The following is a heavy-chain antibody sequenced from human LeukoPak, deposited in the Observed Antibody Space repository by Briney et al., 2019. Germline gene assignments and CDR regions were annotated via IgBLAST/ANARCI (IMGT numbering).Heavy chain of an antibody. D-gene: IGHD2-8*02. J-gene: IGHJ3*02. V-gene: IGHV4-4*07. CDR2: IYTSGST. Sequence: PSETLSLTCTVSGGSISSYYWSWIRQPPGKGLEWIGRIYTSGSTNYNPSLKSRVTMSVDTSKNQLSLKLSSVTAADTAVYYCASILDIVLAGGAFDIWGQGTMVTVSS. CDR3: ASILDIVLAGGAFDI. CDR1: GGSISSYY.